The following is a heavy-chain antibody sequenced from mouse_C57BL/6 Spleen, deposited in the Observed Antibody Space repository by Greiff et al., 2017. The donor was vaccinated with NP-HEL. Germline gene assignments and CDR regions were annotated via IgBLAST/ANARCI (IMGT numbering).Heavy chain of an antibody. CDR2: FHPYNDDT. CDR3: ARNAGVRREYAMDY. Sequence: QVHVKQSGAELVKPGASVKMSCKASGYTFTTYPIEWMKQNHGKSLEWIGNFHPYNDDTKYNEKFKGKATLTVEKSSSTVYLELSRLTSDDSAVYYCARNAGVRREYAMDYWGQGTSVTVSS. CDR1: GYTFTTYP. D-gene: IGHD2-14*01. J-gene: IGHJ4*01. V-gene: IGHV1-47*01.